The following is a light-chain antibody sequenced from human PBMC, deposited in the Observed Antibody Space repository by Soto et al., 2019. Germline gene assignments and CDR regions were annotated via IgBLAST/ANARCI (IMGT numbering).Light chain of an antibody. V-gene: IGKV2-24*01. Sequence: EIVMTQTPLFLPVTLGQPASISCKSSQSLVASDGNMYLDWLHQRPGQPPRLLIYKASKRFSGVPDRFSGSVAGTDFTLHISRVEAEDVGIYFGMQATQLRTFGQGTRLEV. J-gene: IGKJ5*01. CDR2: KAS. CDR1: QSLVASDGNMY. CDR3: MQATQLRT.